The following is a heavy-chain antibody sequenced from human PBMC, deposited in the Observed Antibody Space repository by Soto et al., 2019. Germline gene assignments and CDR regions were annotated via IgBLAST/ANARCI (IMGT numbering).Heavy chain of an antibody. CDR1: GNTFTSYG. J-gene: IGHJ5*02. CDR3: ARDGEDEGGQWLVDWFDP. CDR2: ISAYNGNT. D-gene: IGHD6-19*01. Sequence: QVQLVQSGAEVKKPGASVKVSCKASGNTFTSYGISWVRQAPGQGLEWMGWISAYNGNTNYAQKLQGRVTMTTDTSTSTAYMELRSLRSDDTAVYYCARDGEDEGGQWLVDWFDPWGQGTLVTVSS. V-gene: IGHV1-18*01.